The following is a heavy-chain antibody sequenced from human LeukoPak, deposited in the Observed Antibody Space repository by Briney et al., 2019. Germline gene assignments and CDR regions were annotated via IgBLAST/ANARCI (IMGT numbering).Heavy chain of an antibody. Sequence: GESLKISCKDSGYSFISNWIGWVRQMPGKGLEWMGIIYPGDSDTRYSPSFQGQVTISADKSISTAYLQWSSLRASDTAMYYCAKFHYYYGSGIFDAFDIWGQGTMVTVSS. CDR1: GYSFISNW. CDR3: AKFHYYYGSGIFDAFDI. CDR2: IYPGDSDT. J-gene: IGHJ3*02. V-gene: IGHV5-51*01. D-gene: IGHD3-10*01.